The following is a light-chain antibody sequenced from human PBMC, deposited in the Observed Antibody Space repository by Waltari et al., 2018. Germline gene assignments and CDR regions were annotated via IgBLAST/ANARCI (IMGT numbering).Light chain of an antibody. Sequence: SSELTQDPAVSVAVGQTVRTTCQGDSLRSYYASWYQQKPGQAPVLVLYGKNNRPSGIPDRFSGSSSGNTASLTITGAQAEDEADYYCNSRDSSGNHLVFGGGTKLTVL. V-gene: IGLV3-19*01. CDR2: GKN. J-gene: IGLJ2*01. CDR3: NSRDSSGNHLV. CDR1: SLRSYY.